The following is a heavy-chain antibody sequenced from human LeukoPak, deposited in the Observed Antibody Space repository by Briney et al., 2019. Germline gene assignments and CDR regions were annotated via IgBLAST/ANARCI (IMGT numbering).Heavy chain of an antibody. CDR1: GYSFTSFP. V-gene: IGHV1-18*01. CDR3: ARVMGGSYLDY. D-gene: IGHD3-16*02. J-gene: IGHJ4*02. Sequence: ASVKVSCKASGYSFTSFPIIWVRQAPGQGLEWMGWISAYNGNTNYAQKLQGRVTMTTDTSTSTAFVELRSLTSDDTAVYYCARVMGGSYLDYWGQGTLVIVSS. CDR2: ISAYNGNT.